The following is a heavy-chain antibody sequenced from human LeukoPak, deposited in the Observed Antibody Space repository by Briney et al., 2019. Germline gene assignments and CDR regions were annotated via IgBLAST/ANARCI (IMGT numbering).Heavy chain of an antibody. J-gene: IGHJ4*02. CDR1: GFTFNSCS. Sequence: GGSLRLSCAASGFTFNSCSMSWVRQAPGKGLEWVSYISHTSESTYYADSVRGRFSISRDDAKSSLYLQMNSLRDEDTAVYYCARDRGYRTSDDCYRWFHYWGQGTLVIVSS. CDR2: ISHTSEST. CDR3: ARDRGYRTSDDCYRWFHY. V-gene: IGHV3-48*02. D-gene: IGHD2-8*01.